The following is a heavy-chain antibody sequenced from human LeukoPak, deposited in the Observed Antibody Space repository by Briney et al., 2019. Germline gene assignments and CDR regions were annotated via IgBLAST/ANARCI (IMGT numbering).Heavy chain of an antibody. CDR1: GFTFSNAW. D-gene: IGHD3-22*01. J-gene: IGHJ4*02. CDR2: ISGSGGST. V-gene: IGHV3-23*01. CDR3: AKMEDSSGYYSRY. Sequence: PGGSLRLSCAASGFTFSNAWMSWVRQAPGKGLEWVSAISGSGGSTYYADSVKGRFTISRDNSKNTLYLQMNSLRAEDTAVYYCAKMEDSSGYYSRYWGQGTLVTVSS.